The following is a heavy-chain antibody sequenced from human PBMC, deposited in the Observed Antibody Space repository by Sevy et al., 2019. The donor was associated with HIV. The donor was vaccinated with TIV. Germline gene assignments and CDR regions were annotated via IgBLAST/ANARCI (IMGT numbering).Heavy chain of an antibody. CDR1: GFTFSSYA. Sequence: GGSLRLSCAASGFTFSSYAMHWVRQAPGKGLEWVAVISYDGSNKYYAGSVKGRFTISRDNSKNTLYLQMNSLRAEDTAVYYCARVYGGPYDFWSGYMDVWGKGTTVTVSS. V-gene: IGHV3-30-3*01. CDR3: ARVYGGPYDFWSGYMDV. J-gene: IGHJ6*03. CDR2: ISYDGSNK. D-gene: IGHD3-3*01.